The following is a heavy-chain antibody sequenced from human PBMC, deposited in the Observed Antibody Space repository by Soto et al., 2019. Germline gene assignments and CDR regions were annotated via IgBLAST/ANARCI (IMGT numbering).Heavy chain of an antibody. CDR3: ARARRDGYKLPVFDY. V-gene: IGHV1-69*19. Sequence: QVQLVQSGAEVKKPGSSVKVSCKASGGTFSSYAISWVRQAPGQGLEWMGGIIPIFGTANYAQKYQGRVTITADESTSTDYKELSSRSSEDQAVYYCARARRDGYKLPVFDYWGQRTLVTVSS. CDR2: IIPIFGTA. D-gene: IGHD5-12*01. CDR1: GGTFSSYA. J-gene: IGHJ4*02.